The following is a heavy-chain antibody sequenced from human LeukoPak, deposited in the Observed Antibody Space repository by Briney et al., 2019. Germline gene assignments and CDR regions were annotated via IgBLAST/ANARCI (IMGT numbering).Heavy chain of an antibody. CDR3: AKRGMTTIKEGFDY. CDR1: GFTFSSYA. Sequence: HPGGSLRLSCAASGFTFSSYAMSWVRQAPGKGLEWVSAISDSGRSTYYLDSVKGRFSISRDNSKNTLFLQMNSLRAEDTAVYYCAKRGMTTIKEGFDYCGQGTLVTVSS. D-gene: IGHD5-24*01. CDR2: ISDSGRST. J-gene: IGHJ4*02. V-gene: IGHV3-23*01.